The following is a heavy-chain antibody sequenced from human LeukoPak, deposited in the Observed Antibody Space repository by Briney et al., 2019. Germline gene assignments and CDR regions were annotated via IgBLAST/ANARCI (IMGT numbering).Heavy chain of an antibody. V-gene: IGHV1-8*01. CDR3: ARLYQTSARYYYGMDV. D-gene: IGHD2-2*01. J-gene: IGHJ6*02. Sequence: ASVTVSFTSSGYTFTSYDINWVRQATGRGLEWVGWMNPNSGNTGYAQKFQGRVTMTRNTSISTAYMELSSLRSEDTAVYYCARLYQTSARYYYGMDVWGQGTTVTVSS. CDR2: MNPNSGNT. CDR1: GYTFTSYD.